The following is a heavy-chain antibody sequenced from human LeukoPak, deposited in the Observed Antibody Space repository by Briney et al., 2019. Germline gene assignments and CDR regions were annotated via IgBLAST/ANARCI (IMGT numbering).Heavy chain of an antibody. CDR2: ISSNGGST. Sequence: PGGSLRLSCSASGFTFSSYAMHWVRQAPGKGLEYGSAISSNGGSTYYADSVKGRFTISRDNSKNTLYLQMSSLRAEDTAVYYCVKDSEGYSSGWTYFDYWGQGTLVTVSS. D-gene: IGHD6-19*01. CDR1: GFTFSSYA. CDR3: VKDSEGYSSGWTYFDY. V-gene: IGHV3-64D*06. J-gene: IGHJ4*02.